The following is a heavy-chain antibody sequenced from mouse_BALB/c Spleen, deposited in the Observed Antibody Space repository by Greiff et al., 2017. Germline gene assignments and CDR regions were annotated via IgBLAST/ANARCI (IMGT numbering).Heavy chain of an antibody. V-gene: IGHV1-67*01. CDR1: GYTFTDYA. J-gene: IGHJ4*01. Sequence: VQLQQSGPELVRPGVSVKISCKGSGYTFTDYAMHWVKQSHAKSLEWIGVISTYYGNTNYNQKFKGKATMTVDKSSSTAYMELARLTSEDSAIYYCARGHTVVEGDYYAMDYWGQGTSVTVSS. CDR3: ARGHTVVEGDYYAMDY. D-gene: IGHD1-1*01. CDR2: ISTYYGNT.